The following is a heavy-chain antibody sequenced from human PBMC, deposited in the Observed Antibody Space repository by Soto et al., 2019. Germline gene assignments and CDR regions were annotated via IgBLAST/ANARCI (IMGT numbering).Heavy chain of an antibody. V-gene: IGHV4-30-2*01. J-gene: IGHJ4*02. Sequence: QLQLQESGSGLVKPSQTLSLTCAVSGGSISSGGYSWSWIRQPPGKGLEWIGYIYHSGRTYYNPSLKSRVAILVDRSKNKFSLKLSFVTAADTAVYYCARGEVVALGYWGQGTLVTVSS. CDR2: IYHSGRT. CDR1: GGSISSGGYS. D-gene: IGHD2-15*01. CDR3: ARGEVVALGY.